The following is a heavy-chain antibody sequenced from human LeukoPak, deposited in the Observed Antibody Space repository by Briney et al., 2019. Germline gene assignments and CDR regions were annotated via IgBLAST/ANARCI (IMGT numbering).Heavy chain of an antibody. CDR2: INTDGSST. J-gene: IGHJ4*02. CDR1: GFTFNNYW. V-gene: IGHV3-74*01. Sequence: GGSLRLSCAASGFTFNNYWMHWVRQAPGKGLVWVSRINTDGSSTSYADSVKGRFTISRDNARNTLYLQINSLRAEDTAVYYCARTKYSGSSADFWGQGTLVTVSS. D-gene: IGHD6-6*01. CDR3: ARTKYSGSSADF.